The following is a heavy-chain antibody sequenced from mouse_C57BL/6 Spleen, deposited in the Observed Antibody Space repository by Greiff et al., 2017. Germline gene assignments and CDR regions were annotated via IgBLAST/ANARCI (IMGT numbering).Heavy chain of an antibody. V-gene: IGHV1-22*01. CDR3: ARGDYEDFDY. Sequence: VQLKQSGPELVKPGASVKMSCKASGYTFTDYNMHWVKRSHGKSLEWIGYINPNNGGTSYNQKFKGKATLTVNKSSSTAYMELRSLTSEDSAVYYCARGDYEDFDYWGQGTTLTVSS. J-gene: IGHJ2*01. CDR2: INPNNGGT. D-gene: IGHD2-4*01. CDR1: GYTFTDYN.